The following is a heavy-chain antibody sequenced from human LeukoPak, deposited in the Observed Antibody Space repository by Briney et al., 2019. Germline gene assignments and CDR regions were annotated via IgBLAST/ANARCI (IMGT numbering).Heavy chain of an antibody. Sequence: GGSLRLSCAASGFTFSSYSMNWVRQAPGKGLEWVSSISSSSSYIYYADSVKGRFTISRDNAKNSLYLQMNSLRAEDTAVYYCARDNCSGGSCYAAYYYYYYYMDVWGKGTTVTVSS. CDR1: GFTFSSYS. CDR2: ISSSSSYI. D-gene: IGHD2-15*01. V-gene: IGHV3-21*01. J-gene: IGHJ6*03. CDR3: ARDNCSGGSCYAAYYYYYYYMDV.